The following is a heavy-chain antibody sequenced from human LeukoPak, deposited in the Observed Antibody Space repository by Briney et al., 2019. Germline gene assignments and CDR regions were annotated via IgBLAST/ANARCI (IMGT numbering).Heavy chain of an antibody. D-gene: IGHD3-22*01. Sequence: ASVKVSCKASGGTFSTYAISWVRQAPGHGLEWMGGIIPILGTANYAQNFQDRVTITADTSTSTAYMELSSLRSEDTAVYYCAKTERTYYYDSSGYYFDNWGQGTLVTVSS. CDR2: IIPILGTA. CDR3: AKTERTYYYDSSGYYFDN. V-gene: IGHV1-69*10. J-gene: IGHJ4*02. CDR1: GGTFSTYA.